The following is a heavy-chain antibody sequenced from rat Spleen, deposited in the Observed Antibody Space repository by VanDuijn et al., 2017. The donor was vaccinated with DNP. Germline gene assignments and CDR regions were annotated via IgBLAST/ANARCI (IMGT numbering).Heavy chain of an antibody. D-gene: IGHD4-3*01. J-gene: IGHJ2*01. Sequence: EVHLVESGGDLVQPGRSLKLSCAASGFTFSDFYMAWVRQAPTKGLEWVAYISYDGYAPYYGDSVKGRFTISRDNAKSTLYLQMNSLRSEDMATYYCIRWNSGHFDYWGQGVMVTVSS. CDR2: ISYDGYAP. CDR1: GFTFSDFY. CDR3: IRWNSGHFDY. V-gene: IGHV5-22*01.